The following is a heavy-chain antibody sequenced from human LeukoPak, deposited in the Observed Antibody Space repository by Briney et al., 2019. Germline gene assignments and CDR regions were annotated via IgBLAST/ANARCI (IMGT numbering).Heavy chain of an antibody. CDR3: ADSIIVGATKDAFDI. CDR1: GYSISSGYY. Sequence: KSSETLSLTCTVSGYSISSGYYWGWIRQPPGKGLEWIGSIYHSGSTYYNPSLKSRVTISVDTSKNQFSLKLSSVTAADTAVYYCADSIIVGATKDAFDIWGQGTMVTVSS. J-gene: IGHJ3*02. CDR2: IYHSGST. D-gene: IGHD1-26*01. V-gene: IGHV4-38-2*02.